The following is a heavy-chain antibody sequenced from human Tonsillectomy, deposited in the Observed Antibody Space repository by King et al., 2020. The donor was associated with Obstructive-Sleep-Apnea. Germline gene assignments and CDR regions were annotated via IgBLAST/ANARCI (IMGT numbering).Heavy chain of an antibody. Sequence: VQLVQSGAEVKKPGASVKVSCKASGYTFTRYSMHWVRQAPGQRLEWMGWINADNGNTKYSQKFQGRVTITRDTSASTAYMELSSLRSEDTAVYYCAVPTRGYCSSTSCYGGYYYYYGMDVWGQGTTVTVSS. D-gene: IGHD2-2*01. CDR3: AVPTRGYCSSTSCYGGYYYYYGMDV. J-gene: IGHJ6*02. CDR1: GYTFTRYS. V-gene: IGHV1-3*01. CDR2: INADNGNT.